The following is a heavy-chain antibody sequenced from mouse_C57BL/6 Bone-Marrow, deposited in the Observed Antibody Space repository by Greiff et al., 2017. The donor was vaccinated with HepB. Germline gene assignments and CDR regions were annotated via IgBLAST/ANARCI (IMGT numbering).Heavy chain of an antibody. CDR2: INPYNGGT. D-gene: IGHD2-3*01. CDR1: GYTFTDYY. V-gene: IGHV1-19*01. Sequence: EVQGVESGPVLVKPGASVKMSCKASGYTFTDYYMNWVKQSHGKSLEWIGVINPYNGGTSYNQKFKGKATLTVDKSSSTAYMELNSLTSEDSAVYYCASGIYDGYLYAMDYWGQGTSVTVSS. J-gene: IGHJ4*01. CDR3: ASGIYDGYLYAMDY.